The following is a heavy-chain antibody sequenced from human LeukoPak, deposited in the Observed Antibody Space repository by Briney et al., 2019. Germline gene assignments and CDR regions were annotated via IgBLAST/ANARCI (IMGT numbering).Heavy chain of an antibody. CDR1: GGSFSGYF. V-gene: IGHV4-34*01. Sequence: PSETLSLTCAVSGGSFSGYFWSWVRQPPGKGLEWIGEINHSGYTDYNPSLKSRVTLSVDTSKNQVSLKLTSVTAADTAVYYRARGGLYYSYYGLDVWGQGTTVAVSS. CDR3: ARGGLYYSYYGLDV. CDR2: INHSGYT. D-gene: IGHD3/OR15-3a*01. J-gene: IGHJ6*02.